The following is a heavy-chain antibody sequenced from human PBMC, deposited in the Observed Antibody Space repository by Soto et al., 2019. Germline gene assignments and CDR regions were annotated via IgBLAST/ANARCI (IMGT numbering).Heavy chain of an antibody. CDR2: IWYDGSNK. CDR3: AKGLVGATAPSRGYYYYYGMDV. D-gene: IGHD1-26*01. J-gene: IGHJ6*02. Sequence: PGGSLRLSCAASGFTFSSYGMHWVRQAPGKGLEWVAVIWYDGSNKYYADSVKGRFTISRDNSKNTLYLQMNSLRAEDTAVYYCAKGLVGATAPSRGYYYYYGMDVWGQGTTVTVSS. CDR1: GFTFSSYG. V-gene: IGHV3-30*02.